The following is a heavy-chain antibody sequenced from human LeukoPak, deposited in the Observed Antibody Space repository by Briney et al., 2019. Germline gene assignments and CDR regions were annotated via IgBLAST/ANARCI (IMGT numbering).Heavy chain of an antibody. CDR3: ARETVTTSEDYYGMDV. V-gene: IGHV4-61*01. CDR1: GGSISSSSYY. Sequence: SETLSLTCTVSGGSISSSSYYWSWIRQPPGKGLEWIGYIYYSGSTNYNPSLKSRVTISVDTSKNQFSLKLSSVTAADTAVYYCARETVTTSEDYYGMDVWGQGTTVTVSS. CDR2: IYYSGST. J-gene: IGHJ6*02. D-gene: IGHD4-17*01.